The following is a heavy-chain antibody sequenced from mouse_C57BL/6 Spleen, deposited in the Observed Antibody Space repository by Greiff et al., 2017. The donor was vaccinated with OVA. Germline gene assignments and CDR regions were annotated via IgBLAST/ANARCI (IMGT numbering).Heavy chain of an antibody. J-gene: IGHJ1*03. CDR2: IDPSDSYT. CDR3: ASSLYYGSSDWYFDV. V-gene: IGHV1-59*01. CDR1: GYTFTSYW. Sequence: VQLQQPGAELVRPGTSVKLSCKASGYTFTSYWMHWVKQRPGQGLEWIGVIDPSDSYTNYNQKFKGKATLTVDTSSSTAYMQLSSLTSEDSAVYYCASSLYYGSSDWYFDVWGTGTTVTVSS. D-gene: IGHD1-1*01.